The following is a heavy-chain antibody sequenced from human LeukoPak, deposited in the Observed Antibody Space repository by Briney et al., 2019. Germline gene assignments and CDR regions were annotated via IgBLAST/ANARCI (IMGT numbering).Heavy chain of an antibody. CDR2: IKQDGSEK. D-gene: IGHD2-15*01. CDR1: GFTFSDYW. V-gene: IGHV3-7*01. Sequence: GGSLRLSCAASGFTFSDYWMTWVRRAPGKGLEWVANIKQDGSEKDYVDSVKGRFTISRDNAKNSLYLRMDSLRVEDTAVYYCARKGGYGSGYYYWGQGTLVTVSS. J-gene: IGHJ4*02. CDR3: ARKGGYGSGYYY.